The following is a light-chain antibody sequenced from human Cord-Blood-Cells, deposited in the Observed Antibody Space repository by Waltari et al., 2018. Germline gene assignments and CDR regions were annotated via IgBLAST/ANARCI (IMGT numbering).Light chain of an antibody. CDR3: MQALQTL. CDR2: LGS. Sequence: IVMTQSPLSLPFTPGEPASISCRSSQSLLHSNGYNYLDWYLQKPGQSPQLLIYLGSNRASGVPDRFSGSGSGTDFTLKISRVEAEDVGVYYCMQALQTLFGGGTKVEIK. J-gene: IGKJ4*01. V-gene: IGKV2-28*01. CDR1: QSLLHSNGYNY.